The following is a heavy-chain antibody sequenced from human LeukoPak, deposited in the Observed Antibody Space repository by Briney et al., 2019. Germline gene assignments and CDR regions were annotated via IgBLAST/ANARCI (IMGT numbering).Heavy chain of an antibody. Sequence: PGGSLRLSCAASGFTFSSYGMHWVRQAPGKGLEWVAFIRYEGSYKYYADSVKGRFTISRDNAKNSLYLQMNSLRAEDTAVYYCARVSVEDYYDSSGYSYYYYMDVWGKGTTVTVSS. D-gene: IGHD3-22*01. CDR3: ARVSVEDYYDSSGYSYYYYMDV. CDR2: IRYEGSYK. J-gene: IGHJ6*03. V-gene: IGHV3-30*02. CDR1: GFTFSSYG.